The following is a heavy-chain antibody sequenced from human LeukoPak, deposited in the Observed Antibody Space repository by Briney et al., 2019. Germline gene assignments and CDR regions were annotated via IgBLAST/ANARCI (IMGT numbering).Heavy chain of an antibody. Sequence: GGSLRLSCAASGFTFSRYSMNWVRQPPGKGLEWASSISASGSHIYYADSVKGRFSISRDSARNSVYVQMSSLRAEDTAVYYCARGPQFCSGGSCFGYYFDYWGQGALVTVSS. V-gene: IGHV3-21*01. CDR1: GFTFSRYS. D-gene: IGHD2-15*01. J-gene: IGHJ4*02. CDR2: ISASGSHI. CDR3: ARGPQFCSGGSCFGYYFDY.